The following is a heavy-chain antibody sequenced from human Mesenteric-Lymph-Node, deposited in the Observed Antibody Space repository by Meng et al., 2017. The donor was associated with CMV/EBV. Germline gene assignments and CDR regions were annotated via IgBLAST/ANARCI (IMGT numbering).Heavy chain of an antibody. CDR2: LSVSGGSS. Sequence: GESLKISCAASGFTFGNYAMNWVRQAPGKGLEWVSGLSVSGGSSYYAESVEGRFTISRDNAKNSLYLQMNSLRAEDTAVYYCARTLRFLEWYYDSWGQGTLVTISS. J-gene: IGHJ4*02. CDR1: GFTFGNYA. CDR3: ARTLRFLEWYYDS. V-gene: IGHV3-23*01. D-gene: IGHD3-3*01.